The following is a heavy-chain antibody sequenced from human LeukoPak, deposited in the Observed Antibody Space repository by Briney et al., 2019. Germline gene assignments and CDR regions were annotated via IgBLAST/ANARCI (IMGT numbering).Heavy chain of an antibody. CDR2: IYPGDSDT. CDR1: GYSFTKYW. Sequence: GESLKISCKGSGYSFTKYWIAWVRRMPGKGLEWMGIIYPGDSDTRYSPSFQGQVTISADKSISTAHLQWSSLEASDTAMYYCARRRYCSGGSCSDAFDIWGQGTMVTVSS. CDR3: ARRRYCSGGSCSDAFDI. V-gene: IGHV5-51*01. D-gene: IGHD2-15*01. J-gene: IGHJ3*02.